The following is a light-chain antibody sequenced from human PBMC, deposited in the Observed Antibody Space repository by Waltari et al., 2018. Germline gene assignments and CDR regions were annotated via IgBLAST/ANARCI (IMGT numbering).Light chain of an antibody. J-gene: IGLJ3*02. V-gene: IGLV2-14*03. CDR2: DVS. CDR1: SSDVGGSNY. CDR3: SSYTSSSTPV. Sequence: ALTQPASVSGSPGQSITLSCTGTSSDVGGSNYVSWYQQHPGKAPKLMIYDVSNRPSGVSNRFSGSKSGNTASLTISGLQAEDEADYYCSSYTSSSTPVFGGGTKLTVL.